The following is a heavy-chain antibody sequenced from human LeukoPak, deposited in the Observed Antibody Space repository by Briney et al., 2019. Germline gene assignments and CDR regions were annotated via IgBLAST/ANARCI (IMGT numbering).Heavy chain of an antibody. Sequence: PGGSLRLSCAASGFTFSSYDMSWVRGAPGKGLEWVSSITLSGGSTFYADSVKGRFTISRDNSKNTLYLQMNSLGAEDTAVYYCAKRGNPAVGHHYLDVWGEGTTVSVSS. D-gene: IGHD2-2*01. CDR2: ITLSGGST. CDR1: GFTFSSYD. CDR3: AKRGNPAVGHHYLDV. V-gene: IGHV3-23*01. J-gene: IGHJ6*03.